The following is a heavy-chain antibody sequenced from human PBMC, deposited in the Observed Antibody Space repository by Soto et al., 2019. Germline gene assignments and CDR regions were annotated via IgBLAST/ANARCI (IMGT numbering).Heavy chain of an antibody. CDR3: ARQGIGNLHGLVDV. J-gene: IGHJ6*02. V-gene: IGHV4-59*08. CDR2: VYYNGGS. Sequence: QVQLQESGPGLVKPSETLSLTCTVSGGSIDGYNCAWIRQPPGKALEWVGYVYYNGGSSYNPSLQSRVTLPMDTSKGQFSLQLRSVTAADTAVYYCARQGIGNLHGLVDVWGRGTTVTVSS. CDR1: GGSIDGYN. D-gene: IGHD3-10*01.